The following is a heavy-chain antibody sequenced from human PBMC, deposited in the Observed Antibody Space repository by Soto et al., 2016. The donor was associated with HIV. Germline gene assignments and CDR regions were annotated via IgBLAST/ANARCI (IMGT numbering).Heavy chain of an antibody. V-gene: IGHV3-11*05. J-gene: IGHJ6*03. CDR3: ARGNRLQEAAGTSGRR. Sequence: VQLVEAGGGLVKPGGSLRLSCAASGFTFSDYYMSWIRQAPGKGLEWVSYISSSSSYTNYADSVKGRLTISRDNAKNSLYLQMNSLRAEDTAVYYCARGNRLQEAAGTSGRRGAKGTTVTVSS. CDR1: GFTFSDYY. D-gene: IGHD1-7*01. CDR2: ISSSSSYT.